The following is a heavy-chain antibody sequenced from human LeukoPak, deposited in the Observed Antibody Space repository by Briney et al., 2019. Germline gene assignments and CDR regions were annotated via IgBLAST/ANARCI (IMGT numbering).Heavy chain of an antibody. V-gene: IGHV3-23*01. Sequence: GGSLRLSCAASGLTFSSYAMSWVRQAPGKGLEWVSGISGSGGSTYYADSVKGRFTISRDNSKNTLYVQMNSLRAEDTAVYYCVKVRVAAAGIFDYWGQGTLVTVSS. D-gene: IGHD6-13*01. J-gene: IGHJ4*02. CDR3: VKVRVAAAGIFDY. CDR1: GLTFSSYA. CDR2: ISGSGGST.